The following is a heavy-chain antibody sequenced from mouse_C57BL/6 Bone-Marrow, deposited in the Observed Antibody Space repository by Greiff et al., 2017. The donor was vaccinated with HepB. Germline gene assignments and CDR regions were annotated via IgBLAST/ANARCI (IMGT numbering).Heavy chain of an antibody. Sequence: EVMLVESGGGLVKPGGSLKLSCAASGFTFSDYGMHWVRQAPEKGLEWVAYISSGSSTIYYADTVKGRFTISRDNAKNTQFLQMTSLRSEDTAMYYCARRDYGPYYAMDYWGQGTSVTVSS. D-gene: IGHD1-1*02. CDR2: ISSGSSTI. J-gene: IGHJ4*01. V-gene: IGHV5-17*01. CDR1: GFTFSDYG. CDR3: ARRDYGPYYAMDY.